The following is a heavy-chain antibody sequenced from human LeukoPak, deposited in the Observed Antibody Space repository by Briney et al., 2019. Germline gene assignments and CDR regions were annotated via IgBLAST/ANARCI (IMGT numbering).Heavy chain of an antibody. D-gene: IGHD1-1*01. Sequence: GGSLRLSCAASGFTFSTYAMNWVRQAPGRGLEWVSSINPSGSTIFYADSVKGRFTISRDNAKNSLYLQMNSLRAEDAALYFCASGIRERGFDYWGQGTLVTVSS. J-gene: IGHJ4*02. CDR2: INPSGSTI. CDR3: ASGIRERGFDY. CDR1: GFTFSTYA. V-gene: IGHV3-21*01.